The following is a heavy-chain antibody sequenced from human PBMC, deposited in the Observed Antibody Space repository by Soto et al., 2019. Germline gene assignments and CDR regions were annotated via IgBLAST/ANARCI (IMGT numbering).Heavy chain of an antibody. J-gene: IGHJ6*02. Sequence: GGSLRLSCAASGFTFSDYYMSWIRQAPGKGLEWVSYISSSGSTIYYADSVKGRFTISRDNAKNSLYLQMNSLRAEDTAVYYCARSGRDILTGLYYYYGMDVWGQGTTVTVSS. CDR3: ARSGRDILTGLYYYYGMDV. CDR1: GFTFSDYY. D-gene: IGHD3-9*01. CDR2: ISSSGSTI. V-gene: IGHV3-11*01.